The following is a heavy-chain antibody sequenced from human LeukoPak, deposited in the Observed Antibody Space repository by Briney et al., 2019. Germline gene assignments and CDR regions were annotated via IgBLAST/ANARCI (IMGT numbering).Heavy chain of an antibody. CDR3: ARVRGAVATFDY. CDR1: GYTFTSYY. CDR2: INPSGGST. D-gene: IGHD6-19*01. J-gene: IGHJ4*02. V-gene: IGHV1-46*01. Sequence: ASVTVSCKASGYTFTSYYMHLVRQAPGQGLEWMGIINPSGGSTSYAQKFQGRVTMTRDTSTSTVYMELSSLRSEDTAVYYCARVRGAVATFDYWGQGTLVTVSS.